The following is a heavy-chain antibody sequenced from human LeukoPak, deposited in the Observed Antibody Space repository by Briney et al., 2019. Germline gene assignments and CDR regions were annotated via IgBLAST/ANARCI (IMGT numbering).Heavy chain of an antibody. Sequence: SETLSLTCAVYGGPFSGYYWSWIHQPPGKGLEWIGEINHSGSTNYNPSLKSRVTISVDSDSSKNHFSLKLSSVTAADTAVYYCARGYCSSTSCYALGFDYWGQGTLVTVSS. CDR2: INHSGST. CDR1: GGPFSGYY. J-gene: IGHJ4*02. V-gene: IGHV4-34*01. D-gene: IGHD2-2*01. CDR3: ARGYCSSTSCYALGFDY.